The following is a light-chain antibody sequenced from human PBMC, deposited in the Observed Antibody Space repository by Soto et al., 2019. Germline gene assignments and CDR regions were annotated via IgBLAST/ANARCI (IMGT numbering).Light chain of an antibody. CDR1: QGIRND. J-gene: IGKJ1*01. CDR3: LQYHNLWA. V-gene: IGKV1-6*01. CDR2: AAS. Sequence: AIQMTQSPSSLSASVGDTVTITCRASQGIRNDLAWYQQKPGKAPKLLIYAASSLQSGVPSRFSGSGSGTDFTLTISSLQPEDFTVYSCLQYHNLWAFGQGTKVDIK.